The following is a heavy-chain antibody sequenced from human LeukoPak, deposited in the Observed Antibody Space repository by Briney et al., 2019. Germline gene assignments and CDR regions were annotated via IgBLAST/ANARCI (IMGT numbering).Heavy chain of an antibody. J-gene: IGHJ6*03. D-gene: IGHD6-6*01. V-gene: IGHV1-69*06. CDR3: ARCIAARQGYYYYYMDV. CDR2: IIPIFGTA. CDR1: GGTFSSYA. Sequence: SVKVSCKASGGTFSSYAISWVRQAPGQGLEWMGGIIPIFGTANYAQKFQGRVTITADKSTSTAYMELSSLRSEDTAVYYCARCIAARQGYYYYYMDVWGKGTTATVSS.